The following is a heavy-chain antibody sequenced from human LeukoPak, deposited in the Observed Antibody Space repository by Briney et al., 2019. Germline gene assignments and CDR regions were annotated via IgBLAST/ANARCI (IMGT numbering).Heavy chain of an antibody. CDR1: GITFSSYA. J-gene: IGHJ3*02. Sequence: GGSLRLSCAASGITFSSYAMSWVRQAPGKGLEWVTGISGSGDSTYYADSVKGRFTISRDNSKNTLHLQMNSLRGEDTAVYYCASEVVVTTTRAFDIWGQGTMVTVSS. CDR3: ASEVVVTTTRAFDI. CDR2: ISGSGDST. D-gene: IGHD2-15*01. V-gene: IGHV3-23*01.